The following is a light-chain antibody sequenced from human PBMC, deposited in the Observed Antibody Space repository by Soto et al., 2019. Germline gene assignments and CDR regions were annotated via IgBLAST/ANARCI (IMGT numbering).Light chain of an antibody. V-gene: IGKV1-27*01. CDR1: RDIRNY. CDR3: QKYNSAPKT. Sequence: DIPMTQSPSSLSASVGESVTITCRASRDIRNYLAWYQQKPGKVPKLLIYGASTLQSGVPSRFSGSGSGTDFTLTISTLQPEDVATYYCQKYNSAPKTFGQGTKVQIK. J-gene: IGKJ1*01. CDR2: GAS.